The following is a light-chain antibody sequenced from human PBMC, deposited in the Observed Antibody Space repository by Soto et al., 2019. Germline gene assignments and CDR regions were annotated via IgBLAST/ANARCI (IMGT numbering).Light chain of an antibody. CDR2: GAS. Sequence: EIVMTQSPATVSVSPGERATLSCRASQSVSSNLAWYQQKPGQAPRLIIYGASTRATGIPARFSGSGSGTEFTLTISSLQSEDFAVYYCQQYNDWPQTFGGGTKVEIK. CDR3: QQYNDWPQT. J-gene: IGKJ4*01. CDR1: QSVSSN. V-gene: IGKV3D-15*01.